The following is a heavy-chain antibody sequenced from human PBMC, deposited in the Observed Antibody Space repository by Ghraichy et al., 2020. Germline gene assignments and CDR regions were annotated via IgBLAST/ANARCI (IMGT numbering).Heavy chain of an antibody. V-gene: IGHV3-30*04. Sequence: GESLNISCAASAFTFSTYAMHWVRQAPGKGLEWVAVISYDGSNKYYADSVKGRFTISRDNSKNTLYLQMNSLRAEDTAVYYCASETTDRAFDIWGQGTMVTVSS. CDR3: ASETTDRAFDI. D-gene: IGHD1-14*01. CDR1: AFTFSTYA. J-gene: IGHJ3*02. CDR2: ISYDGSNK.